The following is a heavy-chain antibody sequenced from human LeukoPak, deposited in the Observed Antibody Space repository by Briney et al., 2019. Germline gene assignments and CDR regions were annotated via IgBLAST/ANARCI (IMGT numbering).Heavy chain of an antibody. CDR3: VKDIGDY. Sequence: GGSLRLSCAASGFTFDDYAVHWVRQVPGKGLEWVSLVSGDGISTYYADSVKGRFTISRDNSRNSLFLQMNSLRTEDSALYYRVKDIGDYWGQGTLVTVSS. CDR2: VSGDGIST. CDR1: GFTFDDYA. J-gene: IGHJ4*02. V-gene: IGHV3-43*02.